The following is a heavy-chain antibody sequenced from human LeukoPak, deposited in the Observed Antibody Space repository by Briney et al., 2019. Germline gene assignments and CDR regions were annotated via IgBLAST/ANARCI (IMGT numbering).Heavy chain of an antibody. CDR3: ARERATSGYYLAY. D-gene: IGHD5-12*01. CDR2: LYSSGTT. J-gene: IGHJ4*02. V-gene: IGHV3-66*01. CDR1: GLTVSTKY. Sequence: PGGSLRLSCVVSGLTVSTKYMNWIRQAPGKGLEWVSVLYSSGTTYYADPVKGRFSISRDSSENTLYLQMNSLRVEDTGVYYCARERATSGYYLAYWGQGTLVTVSS.